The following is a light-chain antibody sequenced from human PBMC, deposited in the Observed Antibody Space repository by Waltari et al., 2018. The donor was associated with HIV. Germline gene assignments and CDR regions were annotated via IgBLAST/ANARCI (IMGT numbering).Light chain of an antibody. CDR3: QVWDSSSDHVL. CDR2: YDS. CDR1: NIERKS. J-gene: IGLJ3*02. Sequence: SSVLTQPPSVSVAPGKTARITCGGNNIERKSVHWYQQKPGQAPALVIYYDSDRPSGIPERFSGSNSGDTATLTISRVGDGDEADYYCQVWDSSSDHVLFGGGTKPTVL. V-gene: IGLV3-21*04.